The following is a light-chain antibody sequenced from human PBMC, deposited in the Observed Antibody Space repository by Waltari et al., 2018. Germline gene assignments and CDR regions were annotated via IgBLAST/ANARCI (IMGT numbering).Light chain of an antibody. CDR3: QQYNSFPYT. Sequence: DIQMTQSPSTLSASVGDRATVTCRASQHISSWLAWYQQKPGKAPKLLIYDASNLENGVPSRFSGSGSGTEFTLTISSLQPDDSATYYCQQYNSFPYTFGQGTKLEIK. V-gene: IGKV1-5*01. CDR1: QHISSW. J-gene: IGKJ2*01. CDR2: DAS.